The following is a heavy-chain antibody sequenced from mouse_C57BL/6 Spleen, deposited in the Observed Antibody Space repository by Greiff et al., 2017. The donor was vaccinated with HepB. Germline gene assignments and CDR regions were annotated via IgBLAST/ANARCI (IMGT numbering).Heavy chain of an antibody. CDR2: ISYDGSN. V-gene: IGHV3-6*01. Sequence: EVQLQQSGPGLVKPSQSLSLTCSVTGYSITSGYYWNWIRQFPGNKLEWMGYISYDGSNNYNPSLKNRISITRDTSKNQFFLKLNSVTTEDTATYYCAREGDYDEKDPHYYAMDYWGQGTSVTVSS. CDR1: GYSITSGYY. J-gene: IGHJ4*01. CDR3: AREGDYDEKDPHYYAMDY. D-gene: IGHD2-4*01.